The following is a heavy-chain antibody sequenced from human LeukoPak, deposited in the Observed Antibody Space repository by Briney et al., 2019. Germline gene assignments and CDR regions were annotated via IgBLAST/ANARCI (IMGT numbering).Heavy chain of an antibody. J-gene: IGHJ4*02. Sequence: PGGSLRLSCAASGFTVSSKYVSWVRQAPGKGLECVSCIYSGVSTYYADSVKGRFTISRDSSKNTLYLQMNSLRAEDTAVYYCATDHGGGGYWGQGTLVTDSS. V-gene: IGHV3-66*01. CDR3: ATDHGGGGY. D-gene: IGHD2-15*01. CDR2: IYSGVST. CDR1: GFTVSSKY.